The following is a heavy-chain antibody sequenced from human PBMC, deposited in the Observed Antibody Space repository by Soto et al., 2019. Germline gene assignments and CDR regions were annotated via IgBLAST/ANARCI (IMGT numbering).Heavy chain of an antibody. V-gene: IGHV3-21*01. CDR1: GFTFSSYS. D-gene: IGHD3-22*01. CDR2: ISSSSSYI. J-gene: IGHJ4*02. Sequence: PGGSLRLSCAASGFTFSSYSMNWVRQAPGKGLEWVSSISSSSSYIYYADSVKGRFTISRDNAKNSLYLQMNSLRAEDTAVYYCASRDYDSSGYYYGSLDYWGQGTPVTVSS. CDR3: ASRDYDSSGYYYGSLDY.